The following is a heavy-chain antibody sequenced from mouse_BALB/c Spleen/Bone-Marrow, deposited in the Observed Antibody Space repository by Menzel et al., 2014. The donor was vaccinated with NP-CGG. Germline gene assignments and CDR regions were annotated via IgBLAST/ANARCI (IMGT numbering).Heavy chain of an antibody. CDR1: GFSLXDYG. D-gene: IGHD1-3*01. J-gene: IGHJ4*01. CDR3: AKHRLTYYAMDY. Sequence: QVHVKQSGPGLVAPSQSLSITCTVSGFSLXDYGVSWIRQPPGKGLEWLGVIWGGGSTYYNSALKSRLSISKDNSKSQVFLRMNSLQTDDTAMYYCAKHRLTYYAMDYWGQGTSVTVSS. CDR2: IWGGGST. V-gene: IGHV2-6-5*01.